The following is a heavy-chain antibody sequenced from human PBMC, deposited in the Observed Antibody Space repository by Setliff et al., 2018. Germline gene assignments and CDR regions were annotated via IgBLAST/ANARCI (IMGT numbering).Heavy chain of an antibody. CDR2: IYPGDSDT. D-gene: IGHD3-3*01. V-gene: IGHV5-51*01. CDR3: ARSRSNFWSGYFNWFEP. CDR1: GYSFTSYW. J-gene: IGHJ5*02. Sequence: GESLKIPCKGSGYSFTSYWIAWVRQMPGKGLEWMGIIYPGDSDTRYSPSFQGQVTISADKSISTAYLQWSSLKASDTAMYYCARSRSNFWSGYFNWFEPWGQGTLVTVSS.